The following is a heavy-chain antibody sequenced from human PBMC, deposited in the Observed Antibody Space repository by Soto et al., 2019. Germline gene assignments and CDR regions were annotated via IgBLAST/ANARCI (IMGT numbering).Heavy chain of an antibody. J-gene: IGHJ5*02. D-gene: IGHD3-22*01. V-gene: IGHV1-18*01. CDR1: GYTFTSYG. CDR2: ISAYNGNT. Sequence: ASVKVSCKASGYTFTSYGISWVRQAPGQGLERMGWISAYNGNTNYAQKLQGRVTMTTDTSTSTAYMELRSLRSDDTAVYYCARVKGSGYHNWFDPWGQGTLVTVSS. CDR3: ARVKGSGYHNWFDP.